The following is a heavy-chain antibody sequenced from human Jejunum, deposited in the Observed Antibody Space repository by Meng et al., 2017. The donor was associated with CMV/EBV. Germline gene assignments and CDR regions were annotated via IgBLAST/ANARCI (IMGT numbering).Heavy chain of an antibody. J-gene: IGHJ4*02. V-gene: IGHV1-3*01. CDR2: INAGNGNT. CDR1: AYSFATYA. CDR3: ARYYGSGALDY. D-gene: IGHD3-10*01. Sequence: SCKASAYSFATYAMPWVRQAPGQRLEWMGRINAGNGNTDYSQKFQGRVTITSDTSASTAYMELSSLTSEDTAVYYCARYYGSGALDYWGQGTLVTVSS.